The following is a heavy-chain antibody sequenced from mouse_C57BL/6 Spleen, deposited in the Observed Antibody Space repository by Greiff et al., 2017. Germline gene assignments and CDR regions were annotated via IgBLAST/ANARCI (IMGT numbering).Heavy chain of an antibody. Sequence: DVKLQESGGGLVKPGGSLKLSCAASGFTFSSYAMSWVRQTPEKRLEWVATISDGGSYTYYPDNVKGRFTISRDNAKNNLYLQMSHLKSEDTAMYYCARDLLEDYFDYWGQGTTLTVSS. CDR2: ISDGGSYT. D-gene: IGHD2-14*01. V-gene: IGHV5-4*01. J-gene: IGHJ2*01. CDR1: GFTFSSYA. CDR3: ARDLLEDYFDY.